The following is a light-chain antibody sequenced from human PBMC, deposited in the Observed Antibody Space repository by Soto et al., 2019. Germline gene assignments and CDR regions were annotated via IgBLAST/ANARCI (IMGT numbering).Light chain of an antibody. CDR1: QSISSR. J-gene: IGKJ1*01. CDR3: QHYNSYSEA. V-gene: IGKV1-5*01. Sequence: DIQMTQSPSTLSASVGDRFTITCRASQSISSRLAWYQQKPGKAPKLLIYDASSLESGVPSRFSGSGSGTEFTLTISSLQPDDFATYYCQHYNSYSEAFGQGTKGDIK. CDR2: DAS.